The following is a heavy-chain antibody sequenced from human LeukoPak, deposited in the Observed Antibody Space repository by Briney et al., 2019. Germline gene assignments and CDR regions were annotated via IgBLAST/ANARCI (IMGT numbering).Heavy chain of an antibody. J-gene: IGHJ4*02. CDR3: ARNYCRSSSCYVVFDY. Sequence: GESLKISCKGSGYSFNSYWIGWVRQMPGKGLEWMGIIYPGDSDTRYSPSFQGQVTISADKSIDTAYLQWSSLKASDTAMYYCARNYCRSSSCYVVFDYGGKGPLVTVS. V-gene: IGHV5-51*01. D-gene: IGHD2-2*01. CDR1: GYSFNSYW. CDR2: IYPGDSDT.